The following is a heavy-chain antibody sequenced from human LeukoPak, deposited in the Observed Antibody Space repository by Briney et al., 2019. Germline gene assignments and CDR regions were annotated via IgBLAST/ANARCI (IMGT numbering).Heavy chain of an antibody. CDR1: GGSISSSSYY. D-gene: IGHD3-10*01. CDR2: INDSRRI. J-gene: IGHJ6*03. CDR3: ARGLREFGYYYYHMDV. Sequence: SETLSLTCTVSGGSISSSSYYWGWIRQPLGRGLEWIGEINDSRRINYNPSLKRRVTISLDTSKNQFSLTLRSVTAADTAVYYCARGLREFGYYYYHMDVWDIGTTVTVSS. V-gene: IGHV4-39*07.